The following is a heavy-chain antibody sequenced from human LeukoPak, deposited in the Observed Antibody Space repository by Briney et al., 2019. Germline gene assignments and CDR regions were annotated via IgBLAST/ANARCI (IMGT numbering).Heavy chain of an antibody. V-gene: IGHV4-34*01. CDR2: INHSGST. CDR1: GGSLSDYY. CDR3: ARELLWFGELVDY. Sequence: SETLSLTCAVYGGSLSDYYWSWIRQPPGKGLEWIGEINHSGSTNYNPSLKSRVTISVDTSKNQFSLKLSSVTAADTAVYYCARELLWFGELVDYWGQGTLVTVSS. J-gene: IGHJ4*02. D-gene: IGHD3-10*01.